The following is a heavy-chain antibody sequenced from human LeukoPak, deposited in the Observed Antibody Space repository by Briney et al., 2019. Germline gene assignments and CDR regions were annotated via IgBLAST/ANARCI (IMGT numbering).Heavy chain of an antibody. CDR1: GGSFSGYY. Sequence: SETLSLTCAVYGGSFSGYYWTWIRQPPVKGLEWIGEIDHSGSTDYNPSLKSRITISVDTSRNQFSLKLSSVTAADTAVYYCASHILAYCGGDCYSWGQGTLVTVSS. D-gene: IGHD2-21*02. CDR2: IDHSGST. J-gene: IGHJ4*02. V-gene: IGHV4-34*01. CDR3: ASHILAYCGGDCYS.